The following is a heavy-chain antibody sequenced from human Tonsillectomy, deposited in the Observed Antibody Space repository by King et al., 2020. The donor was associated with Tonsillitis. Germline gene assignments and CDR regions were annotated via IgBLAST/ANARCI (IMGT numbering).Heavy chain of an antibody. CDR3: AKDGEYCSGRSCYSYDH. V-gene: IGHV3-23*04. CDR1: GFTFSRYA. Sequence: VQLVESGGGLVQPGGSLRLSCAASGFTFSRYAMSWVRQAPGKGLEWVSAISDNGGSTFYADSVKGRFTVSRDNSENTLYLQMKNLGAEDTAVYYCAKDGEYCSGRSCYSYDHWGQGTLVTVSS. J-gene: IGHJ4*02. CDR2: ISDNGGST. D-gene: IGHD2-15*01.